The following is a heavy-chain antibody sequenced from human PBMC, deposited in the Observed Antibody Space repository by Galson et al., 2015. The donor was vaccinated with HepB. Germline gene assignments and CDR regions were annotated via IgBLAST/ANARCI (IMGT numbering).Heavy chain of an antibody. CDR1: GYTFTGYY. J-gene: IGHJ5*02. CDR2: INPNSGGT. Sequence: QSGAEVKKPGESLKVSCKASGYTFTGYYMHWVRQAPGQGLEWMGRINPNSGGTNYAQKFQGRVTMTRDTSISTAYMELSRLRSDDTAVYYCARVVQLWSPSWFDPWGQGTLVTVSS. D-gene: IGHD5-18*01. CDR3: ARVVQLWSPSWFDP. V-gene: IGHV1-2*06.